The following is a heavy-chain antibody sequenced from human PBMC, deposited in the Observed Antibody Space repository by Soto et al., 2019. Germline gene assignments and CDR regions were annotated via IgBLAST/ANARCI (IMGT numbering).Heavy chain of an antibody. D-gene: IGHD3-22*01. CDR3: ARGYYDSSGHYPNWFDP. CDR1: GFSFSSCW. CDR2: IKQDGSQK. J-gene: IGHJ5*02. V-gene: IGHV3-7*01. Sequence: GGSLRLSCAASGFSFSSCWMSWVRQAPGKGLEWVANIKQDGSQKYYVDSVKGRFTISRDNAENSLSLQMNSLRAEDTAVYYCARGYYDSSGHYPNWFDPWGQGTLVTV.